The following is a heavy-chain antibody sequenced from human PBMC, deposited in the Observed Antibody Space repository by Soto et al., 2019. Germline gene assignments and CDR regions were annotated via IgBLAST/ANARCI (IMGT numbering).Heavy chain of an antibody. CDR1: GFSFSTYG. J-gene: IGHJ4*02. CDR2: VSGGSGVT. CDR3: AKWNCYGDY. V-gene: IGHV3-23*01. Sequence: EVQLLESGGGLVQPGGSLRLSCAVSGFSFSTYGVTWVRQAPGKGLEWVSGVSGGSGVTHYADSVKGRFTITGDNSKNTVYLHMNSQRVEDTAVYYCAKWNCYGDYWGQGTLVTVSS. D-gene: IGHD1-7*01.